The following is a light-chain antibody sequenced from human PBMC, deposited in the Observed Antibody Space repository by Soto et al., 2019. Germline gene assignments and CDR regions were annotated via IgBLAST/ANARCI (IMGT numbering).Light chain of an antibody. CDR2: GAS. CDR1: QSVSSSY. V-gene: IGKV3-20*01. J-gene: IGKJ1*01. Sequence: EIVLTQSPGTLSLYQGERATLSCRASQSVSSSYLAWYQQKPGQAPRLLIYGASSRATGIPDRFSGSGSGTDFTLTISRLEPEDFAVYYCQQYGSSGTFGQGTKVDIK. CDR3: QQYGSSGT.